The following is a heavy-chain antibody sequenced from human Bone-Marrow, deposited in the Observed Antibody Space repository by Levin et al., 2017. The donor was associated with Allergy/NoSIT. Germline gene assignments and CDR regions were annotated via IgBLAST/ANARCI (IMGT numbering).Heavy chain of an antibody. Sequence: SCTVSGDSVNTADQYWSWIRQFPGRGLEWIGYVYYSGNAYYNPSLRSRTTITVDTSKNQFSLRLRSVTAADTAVYYCARALDFCDYPIWFDPWGQGTLVIVSS. CDR3: ARALDFCDYPIWFDP. V-gene: IGHV4-31*03. CDR1: GDSVNTADQY. CDR2: VYYSGNA. D-gene: IGHD4-17*01. J-gene: IGHJ5*02.